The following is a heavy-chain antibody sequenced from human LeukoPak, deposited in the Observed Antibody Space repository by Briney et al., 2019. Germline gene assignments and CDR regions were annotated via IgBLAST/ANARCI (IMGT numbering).Heavy chain of an antibody. CDR2: IADDGKTT. D-gene: IGHD3-10*01. J-gene: IGHJ5*02. CDR1: GFTFSIYG. CDR3: TKEGLPSGTSWSAWFDP. V-gene: IGHV3-30*18. Sequence: GGSLRLSCAASGFTFSIYGTHWVRQAPGKGLEWVAVIADDGKTTYYADSVKGRFTISRDNSKNTLYLQMNSLKPEDTAVYYCTKEGLPSGTSWSAWFDPWGQGTLVTVSS.